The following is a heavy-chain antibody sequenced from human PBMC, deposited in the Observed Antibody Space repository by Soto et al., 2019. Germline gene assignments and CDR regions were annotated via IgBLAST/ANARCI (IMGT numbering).Heavy chain of an antibody. CDR3: AGDPPKYCSSTSCYMYYYYYYMDV. Sequence: QVQLVQSGAEVKKPGASVKVSCRASGYTFTSYGISWVRQAPGQGLEWMGWISAYYGNTNYAQKLQGRVTMTTDTTTSTAYMELRSLRSDDTAVYCCAGDPPKYCSSTSCYMYYYYYYMDVWGKGTTVTVSS. J-gene: IGHJ6*03. CDR2: ISAYYGNT. D-gene: IGHD2-2*02. V-gene: IGHV1-18*01. CDR1: GYTFTSYG.